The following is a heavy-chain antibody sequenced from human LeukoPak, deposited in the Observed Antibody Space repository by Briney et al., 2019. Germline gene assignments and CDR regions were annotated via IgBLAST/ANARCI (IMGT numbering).Heavy chain of an antibody. CDR3: ASTKGRSPFDY. CDR2: INPNSGGT. CDR1: GYTFTNFD. Sequence: ASVKVPCKASGYTFTNFDINWVRQATGQGLEWMGWINPNSGGTNYAQKFQGRVTMTRDTSISTAYMELSRLRSDDTAVYYCASTKGRSPFDYWGQGTLVTVSS. J-gene: IGHJ4*02. V-gene: IGHV1-2*02.